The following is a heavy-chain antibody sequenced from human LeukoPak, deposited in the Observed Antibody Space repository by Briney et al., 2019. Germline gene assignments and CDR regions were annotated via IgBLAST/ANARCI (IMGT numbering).Heavy chain of an antibody. CDR1: GASISNYY. J-gene: IGHJ5*02. CDR3: ARGADCSSTSCYGDWFDP. CDR2: IYYNGRT. V-gene: IGHV4-59*01. Sequence: SETLSLTCTVSGASISNYYWSWIRQPPGKGLEWIGYIYYNGRTNYNPSLKSRVTISLDTSKNQFSLKLSSVTAADTAVYYCARGADCSSTSCYGDWFDPWGQGTLVTVSS. D-gene: IGHD2-2*01.